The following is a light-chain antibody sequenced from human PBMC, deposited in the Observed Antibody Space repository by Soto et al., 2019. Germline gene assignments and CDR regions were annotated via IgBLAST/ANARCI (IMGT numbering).Light chain of an antibody. Sequence: DIQMTQSPSSLSASVGDRVTITCRASQNIGKYLSWYQQTPGRAAKLLIHGASNLQSGVQSRFSGRGSATDFTLTISILQPEDFATDYCQQSHTFPRTFGQGTKVEV. J-gene: IGKJ1*01. V-gene: IGKV1-39*01. CDR2: GAS. CDR3: QQSHTFPRT. CDR1: QNIGKY.